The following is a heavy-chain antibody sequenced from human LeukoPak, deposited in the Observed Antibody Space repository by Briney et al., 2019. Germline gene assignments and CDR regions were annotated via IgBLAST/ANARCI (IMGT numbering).Heavy chain of an antibody. CDR2: ISAYNGNT. CDR1: GYTFTSYG. Sequence: ASVKVSCKASGYTFTSYGISWVRQAPGQGLEWMGWISAYNGNTNYAQKLQGRVTMTTDTSTSTAYMELRSLRSDDTAVYYCARDLLLTYYYGSGSYYKIDYWGQGTLVTVSS. D-gene: IGHD3-10*01. J-gene: IGHJ4*02. CDR3: ARDLLLTYYYGSGSYYKIDY. V-gene: IGHV1-18*01.